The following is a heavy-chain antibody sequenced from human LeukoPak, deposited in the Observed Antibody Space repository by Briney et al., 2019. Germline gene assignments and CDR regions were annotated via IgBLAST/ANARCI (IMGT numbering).Heavy chain of an antibody. CDR1: GGSISSSSYY. CDR2: IYHSGST. Sequence: PSETLSLTCTVSGGSISSSSYYWGWIRQPPGKGLEWIGSIYHSGSTNYNPSLKSRVTISVDKSKNQFSLKLSSVTAADTAVYYCARDGRSSGSYTNWFDPWGQGTLVTVSS. J-gene: IGHJ5*02. CDR3: ARDGRSSGSYTNWFDP. D-gene: IGHD3-10*01. V-gene: IGHV4-39*07.